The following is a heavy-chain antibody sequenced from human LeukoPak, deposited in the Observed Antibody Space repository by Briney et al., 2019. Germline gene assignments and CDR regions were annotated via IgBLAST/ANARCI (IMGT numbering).Heavy chain of an antibody. CDR2: ISGSGGST. V-gene: IGHV3-23*01. CDR3: AKDPRRYSSGGHGYFDL. CDR1: GFTFSSYA. D-gene: IGHD6-19*01. J-gene: IGHJ2*01. Sequence: QPGGSLRLSCAASGFTFSSYAMSWVRQAPGKGLEWVSAISGSGGSTYYADSVKGRFTISRDNSKNTLYLQMNSLRAEDTAVYYCAKDPRRYSSGGHGYFDLWGRGTLVTVSS.